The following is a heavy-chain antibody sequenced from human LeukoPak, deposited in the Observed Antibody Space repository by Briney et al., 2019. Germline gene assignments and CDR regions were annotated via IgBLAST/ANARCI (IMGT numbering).Heavy chain of an antibody. J-gene: IGHJ4*02. CDR2: ISGSGGST. CDR3: AKDHTYGDFDY. CDR1: GFTFSSYA. Sequence: GGSLRLSCAVSGFTFSSYAMSWVRQAPGEGLEWVSAISGSGGSTYYTDSVKGRFTISRDNSKNTLYLQMNSLRAEDTAVYYCAKDHTYGDFDYWGQGTLVTVSS. D-gene: IGHD4-17*01. V-gene: IGHV3-23*01.